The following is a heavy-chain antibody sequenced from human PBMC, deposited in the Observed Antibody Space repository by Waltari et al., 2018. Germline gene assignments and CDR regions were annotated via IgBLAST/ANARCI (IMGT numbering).Heavy chain of an antibody. D-gene: IGHD6-13*01. V-gene: IGHV4-39*01. CDR1: GGSISSSSYY. Sequence: QLQLQESGPGLVKPSETLSLTCTVSGGSISSSSYYWGWIRKPPGKGLELIGSIYYSGSTYYNPSLKSRVTISVDTSKNQFSLKLSSVTAADTAVYYCARPGYSSSWGYNWFDPWGQGTLVTVSS. CDR3: ARPGYSSSWGYNWFDP. J-gene: IGHJ5*02. CDR2: IYYSGST.